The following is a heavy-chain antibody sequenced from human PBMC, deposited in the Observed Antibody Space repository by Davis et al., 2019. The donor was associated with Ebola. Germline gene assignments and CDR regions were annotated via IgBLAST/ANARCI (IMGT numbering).Heavy chain of an antibody. CDR1: GGSFSGYY. CDR2: INHSGST. Sequence: SETLSLTCAVYGGSFSGYYWSWIRQPPGKGLEWIGEINHSGSTNYNPSPKSRVTISVDTSKNQFSLKLSSVTAADTAVYYCATPGEAYNSGNYFYAMDFWGQGTTVTVSS. D-gene: IGHD3-10*01. V-gene: IGHV4-34*01. CDR3: ATPGEAYNSGNYFYAMDF. J-gene: IGHJ6*02.